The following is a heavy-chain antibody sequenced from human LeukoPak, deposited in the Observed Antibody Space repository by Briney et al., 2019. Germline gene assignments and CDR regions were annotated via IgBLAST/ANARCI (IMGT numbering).Heavy chain of an antibody. J-gene: IGHJ6*03. CDR1: GGSISSYY. D-gene: IGHD2-15*01. Sequence: PSETLSLTCTVSGGSISSYYWSWIRQPPGKGLEWIGYIYYSGSTNYNPSLKSRVTISVDTSKNQFSLKLSSVTAADTAVYYCASGSGYCSGGSCWTIYYYYMDVWGKGTTVTVSS. CDR2: IYYSGST. CDR3: ASGSGYCSGGSCWTIYYYYMDV. V-gene: IGHV4-59*01.